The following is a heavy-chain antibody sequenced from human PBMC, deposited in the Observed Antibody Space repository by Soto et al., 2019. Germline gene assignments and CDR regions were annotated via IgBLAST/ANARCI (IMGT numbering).Heavy chain of an antibody. Sequence: LXLXCAASGFTFSSXGMHWVPHAPGKGLEWLAVISYDGSNKYYADSVKGRFTISRDNSKNTLYLQLNRLRAEDTAVYYCALDYYDSSALGYWGQGTLLTVSA. V-gene: IGHV3-30*03. CDR1: GFTFSSXG. CDR2: ISYDGSNK. D-gene: IGHD3-22*01. CDR3: ALDYYDSSALGY. J-gene: IGHJ4*02.